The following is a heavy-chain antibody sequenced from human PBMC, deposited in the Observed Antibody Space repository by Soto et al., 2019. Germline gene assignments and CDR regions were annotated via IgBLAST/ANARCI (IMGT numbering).Heavy chain of an antibody. CDR3: AREYTRSSGRHYYGMDV. J-gene: IGHJ6*02. Sequence: ASVKVFCKASGYTFTSYYMHWVRQAPGQGLEWMGIINPSGGSTSYAQKFQGRVTMTRDTSTSTVYMELSSLRSEDTAVYYCAREYTRSSGRHYYGMDVWGQGTTVTVSS. CDR1: GYTFTSYY. V-gene: IGHV1-46*01. CDR2: INPSGGST. D-gene: IGHD3-10*01.